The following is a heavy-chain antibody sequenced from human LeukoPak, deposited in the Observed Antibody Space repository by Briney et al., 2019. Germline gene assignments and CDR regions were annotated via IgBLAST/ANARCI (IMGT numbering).Heavy chain of an antibody. J-gene: IGHJ4*02. CDR2: INPNSGGT. Sequence: ASVKVSCKASGYTFTGYYMHWVRQAPGQGLEWMGWINPNSGGTNYAQEFQGRVTMTRDTSISTAYMELSRLRSDDTAVYYCARVWYYDSSGYYPHWGQGTLVTVSS. D-gene: IGHD3-22*01. V-gene: IGHV1-2*02. CDR1: GYTFTGYY. CDR3: ARVWYYDSSGYYPH.